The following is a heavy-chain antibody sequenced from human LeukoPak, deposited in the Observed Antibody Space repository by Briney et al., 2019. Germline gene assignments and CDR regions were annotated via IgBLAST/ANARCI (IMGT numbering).Heavy chain of an antibody. Sequence: GGSLRLSCAASGFTVSSNYMSWVRQAPGKGLEWVSVIYSGGSTYYADSVKGRFTISRDNSKNTLYLQMNSLRAEDTAVYYCARDCSGGSCYPGDYWGQGTLVTVSS. CDR1: GFTVSSNY. CDR2: IYSGGST. J-gene: IGHJ4*02. V-gene: IGHV3-66*01. CDR3: ARDCSGGSCYPGDY. D-gene: IGHD2-15*01.